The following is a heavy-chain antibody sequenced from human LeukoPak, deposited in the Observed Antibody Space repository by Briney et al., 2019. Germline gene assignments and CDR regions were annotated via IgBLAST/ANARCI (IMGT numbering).Heavy chain of an antibody. CDR2: IIPIFGTA. CDR3: ANQYQLLYADSYMEV. CDR1: GGTFSSYA. D-gene: IGHD2-2*02. Sequence: ASVKVSCKASGGTFSSYAISWVRQAPGQGLEWMGGIIPIFGTANYAQKFQGRVTITADESTSTAYMELSSLRSEDTAVYYCANQYQLLYADSYMEVWGKGTTVTVSS. J-gene: IGHJ6*03. V-gene: IGHV1-69*13.